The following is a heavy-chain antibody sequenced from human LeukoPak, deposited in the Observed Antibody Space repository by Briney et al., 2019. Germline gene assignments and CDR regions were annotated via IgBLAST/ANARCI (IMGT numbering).Heavy chain of an antibody. V-gene: IGHV3-48*01. CDR1: GFPLSSYS. J-gene: IGHJ4*02. CDR2: INIDSITV. CDR3: SPPKFGN. Sequence: GGSLRLSCAASGFPLSSYSINWVRQAPGKGLEWVSYINIDSITVNYADSVKGRFTISRDNAKNSLYLQMNRLRPEDTAVYYFSPPKFGNGGQGTRVTVSS. D-gene: IGHD1-1*01.